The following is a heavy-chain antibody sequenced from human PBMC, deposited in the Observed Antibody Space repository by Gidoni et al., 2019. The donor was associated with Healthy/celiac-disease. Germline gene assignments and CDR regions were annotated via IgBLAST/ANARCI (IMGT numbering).Heavy chain of an antibody. V-gene: IGHV1-2*04. Sequence: QVQLVQSGAAAKKPGASVTVSRTASGATFTGYYMHWVRKAPGQGLERMGWTNPNSGGTNDAQKFQGWVTMTRDTSISTAYMELSRLRSDDTAVYYCARASYYDFWSVNWFDPWGQGTLVTVSS. D-gene: IGHD3-3*01. CDR2: TNPNSGGT. CDR1: GATFTGYY. CDR3: ARASYYDFWSVNWFDP. J-gene: IGHJ5*02.